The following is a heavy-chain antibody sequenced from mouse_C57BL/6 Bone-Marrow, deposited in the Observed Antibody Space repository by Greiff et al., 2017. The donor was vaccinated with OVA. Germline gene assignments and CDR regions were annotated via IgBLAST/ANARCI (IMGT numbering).Heavy chain of an antibody. V-gene: IGHV14-4*01. CDR2: IDPENGDT. CDR1: GFNIKDDY. J-gene: IGHJ2*01. CDR3: TTASYYGSSYLDY. Sequence: VQLQQSGAELVRPGASVKLSCTASGFNIKDDYMHWVKQRPEQGLEWIGWIDPENGDTEYASKFQGKATITADTSSNTAYLQLSSLTSEDTAVYYCTTASYYGSSYLDYWGQGTTLTVSS. D-gene: IGHD1-1*01.